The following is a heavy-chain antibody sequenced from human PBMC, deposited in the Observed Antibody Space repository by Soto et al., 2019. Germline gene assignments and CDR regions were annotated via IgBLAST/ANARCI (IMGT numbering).Heavy chain of an antibody. CDR1: GGIFNTYG. V-gene: IGHV1-69*01. D-gene: IGHD3-10*01. CDR3: ARDRDYYGSGNYYNRIDF. Sequence: QVQLVQSGPEVKEPGSSVKLTCKVSGGIFNTYGSSWLRQAPGQGLERKGGIIPIFGTPNYAQRFQGRVTITAAETTSTAYMELSRLRSDDTAVYYCARDRDYYGSGNYYNRIDFWGQGTLVSVSS. CDR2: IIPIFGTP. J-gene: IGHJ4*02.